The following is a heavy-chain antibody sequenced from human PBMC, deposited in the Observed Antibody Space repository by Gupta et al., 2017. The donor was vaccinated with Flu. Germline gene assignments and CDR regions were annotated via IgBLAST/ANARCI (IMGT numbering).Heavy chain of an antibody. D-gene: IGHD2-8*01. CDR1: SGTFGDLV. Sequence: QVQLVQAGAAGKKAGSSVEGSCKASSGTFGDLVVRWVRQAPGQGLEWMGWIIPYFSTANYAQKFQGRVTITADESTSTAYMELNSLRSEDTAVYYCARQMVSATGYFYYGMDVWGQGTTVTVSS. V-gene: IGHV1-69*01. J-gene: IGHJ6*02. CDR3: ARQMVSATGYFYYGMDV. CDR2: IIPYFSTA.